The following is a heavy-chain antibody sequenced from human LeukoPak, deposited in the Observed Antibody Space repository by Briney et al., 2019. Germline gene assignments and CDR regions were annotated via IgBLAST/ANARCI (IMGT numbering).Heavy chain of an antibody. CDR1: GYKFGSYG. CDR2: ISAYNGNT. J-gene: IGHJ4*02. D-gene: IGHD2-2*01. CDR3: ARVPYCSSTSCYPGDH. V-gene: IGHV1-18*01. Sequence: GASVKVSCKASGYKFGSYGISWVRQAPGQRLQCMGWISAYNGNTNYAQEVQGRVTMTTDTSTTTAYMELRSLRSDDTAVYYCARVPYCSSTSCYPGDHWGQGTLVTVSS.